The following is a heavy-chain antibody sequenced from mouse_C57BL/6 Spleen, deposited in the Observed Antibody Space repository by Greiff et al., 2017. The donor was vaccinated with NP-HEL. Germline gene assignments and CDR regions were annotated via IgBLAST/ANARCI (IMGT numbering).Heavy chain of an antibody. CDR2: IYPGDGDT. J-gene: IGHJ1*03. Sequence: QVQLKESGPELVKPGASVKISCKASGYAFSSSWMNWVKQRPGKGLEWIGRIYPGDGDTNYNGKFKGKATLTADKSSSTAYMQLSSLTSEDSAVYFCASSYDYDVYFDVWGTRTTVTVSS. CDR1: GYAFSSSW. CDR3: ASSYDYDVYFDV. D-gene: IGHD2-4*01. V-gene: IGHV1-82*01.